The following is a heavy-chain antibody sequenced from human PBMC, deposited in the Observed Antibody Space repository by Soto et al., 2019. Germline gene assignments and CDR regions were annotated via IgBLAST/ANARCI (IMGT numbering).Heavy chain of an antibody. V-gene: IGHV1-18*01. CDR2: ISAYTGNT. D-gene: IGHD5-12*01. CDR3: ARKDGYHDGFLDY. Sequence: QVQLVQSGAEVKKPGASVKVSCKASGYTFTSYGISWERQAPGQGLEWMGWISAYTGNTNYALKLHGRVTMATDTSTSGACMELRSLRSVDTAVYYCARKDGYHDGFLDYWRQGALVTVSS. CDR1: GYTFTSYG. J-gene: IGHJ4*02.